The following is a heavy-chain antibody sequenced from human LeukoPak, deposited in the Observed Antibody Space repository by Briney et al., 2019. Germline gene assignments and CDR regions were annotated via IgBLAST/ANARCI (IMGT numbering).Heavy chain of an antibody. CDR3: AKDIRGFIAVAAFDI. J-gene: IGHJ3*02. CDR1: GFTFDDYA. Sequence: PGRSLRLSCAASGFTFDDYAMHWVRQAPGKGLEWVSGISWNSGSIGYADSVKGRFTISRDNAKNSLYLQMNSLRAEDTALYYCAKDIRGFIAVAAFDIWGQGTMVTVSS. V-gene: IGHV3-9*01. CDR2: ISWNSGSI. D-gene: IGHD6-19*01.